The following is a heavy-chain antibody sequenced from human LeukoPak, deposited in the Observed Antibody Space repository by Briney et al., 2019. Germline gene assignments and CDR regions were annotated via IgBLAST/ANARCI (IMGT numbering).Heavy chain of an antibody. V-gene: IGHV3-9*01. J-gene: IGHJ1*01. CDR3: AKGSYCGGDCYWDFQH. CDR1: GFTFDDYA. CDR2: ISWNSGSI. Sequence: GGSLRLSCAASGFTFDDYAMPWVRQAPGKGLEWVSGISWNSGSIGYADSVKGRFTISRDNAKNSLYLQMNSLRAEDTALYYCAKGSYCGGDCYWDFQHWGQGTLVTVSS. D-gene: IGHD2-21*02.